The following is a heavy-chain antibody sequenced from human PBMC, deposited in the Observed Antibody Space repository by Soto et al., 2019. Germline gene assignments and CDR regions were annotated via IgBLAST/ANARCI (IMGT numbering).Heavy chain of an antibody. Sequence: EVQLVESGGGLVKPGGSLRLSCAASGFTFSSYSMNWVRQAPGKGLEWVSSISSSSSYIYYADSVKGRFTISRDNAKNSLYLQMNSLRAEDTAVYYCARDCAHRSGWAYFDYWGQGTLVTVSS. V-gene: IGHV3-21*01. D-gene: IGHD6-19*01. CDR1: GFTFSSYS. CDR3: ARDCAHRSGWAYFDY. CDR2: ISSSSSYI. J-gene: IGHJ4*02.